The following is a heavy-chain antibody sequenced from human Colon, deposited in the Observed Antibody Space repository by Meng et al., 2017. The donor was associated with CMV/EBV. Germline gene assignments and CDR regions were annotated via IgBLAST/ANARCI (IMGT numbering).Heavy chain of an antibody. D-gene: IGHD3-3*01. V-gene: IGHV4-34*01. CDR3: AREAGPFFGVIVYDS. CDR1: VGSSSGYD. Sequence: RQRWAPGTLKTSETLARTCGVSVGSSSGYDWTWIRQAPRKGLEWIGEINQSGSTNYNPSLKSRVTVSVDTSKNQFSLRVTSVTAADSALYYSAREAGPFFGVIVYDSWGQGTLVTVSS. J-gene: IGHJ4*02. CDR2: INQSGST.